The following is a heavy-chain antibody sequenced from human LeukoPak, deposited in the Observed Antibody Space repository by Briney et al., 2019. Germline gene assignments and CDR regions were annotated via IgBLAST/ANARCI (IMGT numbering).Heavy chain of an antibody. V-gene: IGHV1-8*01. D-gene: IGHD4-23*01. CDR2: MNPNSGNT. J-gene: IGHJ4*02. Sequence: ASVKVSCKASGYTFTSYDINWVRQATGQGLEWMGWMNPNSGNTGYAQKFQGRVTMTRNTSISTAYMELSSLRSEDTAVYYCARGRGSDYGGNSDYFDYWGQGTLVTVSS. CDR1: GYTFTSYD. CDR3: ARGRGSDYGGNSDYFDY.